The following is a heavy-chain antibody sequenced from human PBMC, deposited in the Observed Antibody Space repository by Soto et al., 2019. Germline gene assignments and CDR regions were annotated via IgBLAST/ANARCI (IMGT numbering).Heavy chain of an antibody. Sequence: SGKVSFKASGYTFTGHYMHWVRQAPGQGLEWMGIINPRGGSTSYAQKVQGRVTVTRDTSTTTVYMELTSLRSEDTAVYYCARGRSPELMIYADAFDIWGQGTLVTVSS. CDR3: ARGRSPELMIYADAFDI. CDR1: GYTFTGHY. V-gene: IGHV1-46*01. D-gene: IGHD2-8*01. CDR2: INPRGGST. J-gene: IGHJ3*02.